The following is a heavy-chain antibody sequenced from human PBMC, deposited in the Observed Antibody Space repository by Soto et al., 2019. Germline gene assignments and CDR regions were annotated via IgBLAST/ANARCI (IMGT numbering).Heavy chain of an antibody. D-gene: IGHD5-12*01. J-gene: IGHJ4*02. CDR2: IYYSGST. CDR1: GGSISSGGYY. CDR3: ARGFTVATITFDY. Sequence: SETLSLTCTVSGGSISSGGYYWSWIRQHPGKGLERIGYIYYSGSTYYNPSLKSRVTISVDTSKNQFSLKLSSVTAADTAVYYCARGFTVATITFDYWGQGTLVTVSS. V-gene: IGHV4-31*03.